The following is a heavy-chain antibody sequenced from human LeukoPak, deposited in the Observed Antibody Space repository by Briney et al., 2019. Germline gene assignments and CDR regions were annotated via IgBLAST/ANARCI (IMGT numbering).Heavy chain of an antibody. CDR1: GFTFSTYN. J-gene: IGHJ6*03. CDR3: ARDPYSGNYGNYYYYYMDV. Sequence: GGSLRLSCAASGFTFSTYNMNWVRHAPGKGLEWISSITSSSSYIYYADSVRGRFTISRDNAKNSLYLQMSSLSPDDTAVYFCARDPYSGNYGNYYYYYMDVWGKGTTVTISS. D-gene: IGHD1-26*01. CDR2: ITSSSSYI. V-gene: IGHV3-21*06.